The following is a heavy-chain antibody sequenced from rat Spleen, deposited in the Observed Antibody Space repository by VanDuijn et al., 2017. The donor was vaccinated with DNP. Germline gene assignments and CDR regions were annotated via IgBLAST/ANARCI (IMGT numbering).Heavy chain of an antibody. J-gene: IGHJ2*01. CDR2: ISYDGSRI. V-gene: IGHV5-7*01. CDR3: VRRGYYGYNFDY. CDR1: GFTFSDYD. Sequence: EVQLVESGGGLVQPGRSLKLSCAASGFTFSDYDMAWVRQGPKRGLEWVATISYDGSRIYYRDSVKGRFTIARDKAETSLYLQMDSLRSEDTATYYCVRRGYYGYNFDYWGQGVVVTVSS. D-gene: IGHD1-6*01.